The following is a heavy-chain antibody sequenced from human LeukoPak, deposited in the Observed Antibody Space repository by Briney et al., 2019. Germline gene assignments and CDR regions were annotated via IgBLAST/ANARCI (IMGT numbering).Heavy chain of an antibody. CDR1: GFTFSSYW. CDR2: INSDGSST. V-gene: IGHV3-74*01. D-gene: IGHD1-26*01. CDR3: ARVPLTYSYGMDV. J-gene: IGHJ6*02. Sequence: PGGSLRLSCAASGFTFSSYWMHWVRQAPGEGLVWVSRINSDGSSTSYADSVKGRFTISRDNAKNTLYLQMNSLRAEDTAVYYCARVPLTYSYGMDVWGQGTTVTVSS.